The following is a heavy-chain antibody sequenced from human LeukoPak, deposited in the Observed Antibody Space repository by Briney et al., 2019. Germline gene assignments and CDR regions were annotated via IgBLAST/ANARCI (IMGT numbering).Heavy chain of an antibody. Sequence: GGSPRLSSTASGFTFCDYAMSWFRETPGKGGEWVGLIRSKLDAGAIEYAASVRGRFTISRDDSKSIAYLQMNSLKTEDTAVYYCAREQFGGDPHGYYYYYMDVWGKGTTVTVSS. CDR3: AREQFGGDPHGYYYYYMDV. CDR2: IRSKLDAGAI. D-gene: IGHD2-21*02. CDR1: GFTFCDYA. V-gene: IGHV3-49*03. J-gene: IGHJ6*03.